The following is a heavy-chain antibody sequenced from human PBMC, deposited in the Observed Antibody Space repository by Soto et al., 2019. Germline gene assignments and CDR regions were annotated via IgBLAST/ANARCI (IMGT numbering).Heavy chain of an antibody. CDR3: VSYYDFWSGYSTFDY. J-gene: IGHJ4*02. CDR2: ISYDGSNK. Sequence: GGSLRLSCAASGFTFSSYGMHWIRQAPGKGLEWVAVISYDGSNKYYADSVKGRFTISRDNSKNTLYLQMNSLRAEDTAVYYCVSYYDFWSGYSTFDYWGQGTLVTVSS. D-gene: IGHD3-3*01. V-gene: IGHV3-30*03. CDR1: GFTFSSYG.